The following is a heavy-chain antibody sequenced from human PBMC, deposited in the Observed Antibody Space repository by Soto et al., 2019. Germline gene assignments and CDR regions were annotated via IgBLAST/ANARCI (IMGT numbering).Heavy chain of an antibody. V-gene: IGHV1-46*03. J-gene: IGHJ4*02. CDR3: ARVYCSGGSCYSIDY. CDR2: INPSGGST. CDR1: GYTFTSYY. D-gene: IGHD2-15*01. Sequence: ASVKVSCKASGYTFTSYYMHWVRQAPGQGLEWMGIINPSGGSTSYAQKFQGRVTMTRDTSTSTVYMELSSLRSEDTTVYYCARVYCSGGSCYSIDYWGQGTLVTVSS.